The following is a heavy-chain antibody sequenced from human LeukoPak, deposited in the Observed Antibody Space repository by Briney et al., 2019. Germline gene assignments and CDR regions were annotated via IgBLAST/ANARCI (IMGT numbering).Heavy chain of an antibody. CDR1: GYTFTSYD. Sequence: ASVKVSCKASGYTFTSYDINWVRQATGQGLEWMGWMNPNSGNTGYAQKFQGRVTMTRNTSISTAYMELSSLRSEDTAVYYCATGSIWSGYYDYWGQGTLVTVSS. V-gene: IGHV1-8*01. D-gene: IGHD3-3*01. J-gene: IGHJ4*02. CDR3: ATGSIWSGYYDY. CDR2: MNPNSGNT.